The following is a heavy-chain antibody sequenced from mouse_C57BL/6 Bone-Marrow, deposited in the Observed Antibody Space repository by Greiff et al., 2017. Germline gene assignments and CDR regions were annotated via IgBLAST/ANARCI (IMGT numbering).Heavy chain of an antibody. CDR2: IYPGDGDT. D-gene: IGHD2-12*01. CDR3: ARGKLLRYCDY. J-gene: IGHJ2*01. V-gene: IGHV1-80*01. CDR1: GYAFSSYW. Sequence: QVHVKQSGAELVKPGASVKISCKASGYAFSSYWMNWVKQRPGKGLEWIGQIYPGDGDTNYNGKFKGKATLTADKSSSTAYMQLSSLTSEDSAVYFCARGKLLRYCDYWGQGTTRTGSS.